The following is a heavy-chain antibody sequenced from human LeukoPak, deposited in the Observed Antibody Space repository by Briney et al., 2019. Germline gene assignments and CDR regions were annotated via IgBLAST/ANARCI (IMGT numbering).Heavy chain of an antibody. J-gene: IGHJ4*02. CDR1: GFTFSGFA. Sequence: PGGSLRLSCAVSGFTFSGFAMSWVRLVPGRWLQWFSYIIAGSTNKYYADYVKGFFPISRDSSMNILYLQMNSLRADDTAIYYCAKLKAVVGATGPDYWGQGTLVTVSS. V-gene: IGHV3-23*01. CDR2: IIAGSTNK. D-gene: IGHD1-26*01. CDR3: AKLKAVVGATGPDY.